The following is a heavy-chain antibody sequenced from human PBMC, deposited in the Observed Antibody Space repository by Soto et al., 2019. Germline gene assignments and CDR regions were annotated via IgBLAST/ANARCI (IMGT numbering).Heavy chain of an antibody. V-gene: IGHV1-18*01. CDR3: ARDVLSTGDLPFDY. J-gene: IGHJ4*02. CDR2: ISAYNGNT. CDR1: GYTFTSYG. Sequence: GASVKVSCKASGYTFTSYGISWVRQAPGQGLEWMGWISAYNGNTNYAQKLQGRVTMTTDTSTSTAYMELRSLRSDDTAVYYCARDVLSTGDLPFDYWGQGTLVTVSS. D-gene: IGHD1-26*01.